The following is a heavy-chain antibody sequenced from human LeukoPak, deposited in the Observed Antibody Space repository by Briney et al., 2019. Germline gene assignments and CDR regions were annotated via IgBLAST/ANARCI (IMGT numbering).Heavy chain of an antibody. D-gene: IGHD6-19*01. Sequence: GGSLRLSCTASGFTFGDYAMSWVRQAPGKGLEWVGFIRSKAYGGTTEYAASVKGRFTISRDDSKSIAYLQMNSLKTEDTAVYYCTREMGPYSSGWYYFDYWGQGTLVTVSS. CDR2: IRSKAYGGTT. CDR3: TREMGPYSSGWYYFDY. CDR1: GFTFGDYA. V-gene: IGHV3-49*04. J-gene: IGHJ4*02.